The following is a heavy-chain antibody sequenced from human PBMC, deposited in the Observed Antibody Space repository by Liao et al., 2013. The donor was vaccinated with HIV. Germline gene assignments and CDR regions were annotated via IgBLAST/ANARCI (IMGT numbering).Heavy chain of an antibody. CDR1: GGSISSYY. CDR3: ARGRVGYQLLFYYYYYMDV. V-gene: IGHV4-4*07. Sequence: QVQLQESGPGLVKPSETLSLTCTVSGGSISSYYWSWIRQPAGKGLEWIGRIYTSGTTNYNPSLKSRVTMSVDTSKNQFSLKLSSVTAADTAVYYCARGRVGYQLLFYYYYYMDVWGKGTTVTVSS. D-gene: IGHD2-2*01. CDR2: IYTSGTT. J-gene: IGHJ6*03.